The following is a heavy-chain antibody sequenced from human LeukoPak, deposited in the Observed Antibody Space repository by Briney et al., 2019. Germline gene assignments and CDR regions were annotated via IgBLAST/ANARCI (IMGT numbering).Heavy chain of an antibody. J-gene: IGHJ4*02. Sequence: ASVKVSGKASGYTFTSYGISWVRQAPGQGLEWMGWISAYNGNTNYAQKLQGRVTMTTDTSTSTAYMELRSLRSDDTAVYYCARDEEVYSSSSYWGQGTLVTVSS. CDR1: GYTFTSYG. D-gene: IGHD6-6*01. CDR2: ISAYNGNT. V-gene: IGHV1-18*01. CDR3: ARDEEVYSSSSY.